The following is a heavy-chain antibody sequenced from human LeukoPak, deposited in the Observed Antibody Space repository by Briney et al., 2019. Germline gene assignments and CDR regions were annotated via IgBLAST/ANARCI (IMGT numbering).Heavy chain of an antibody. CDR2: ISSSSSYI. V-gene: IGHV3-21*01. CDR3: ARDVTTVTTHAFDF. D-gene: IGHD4-11*01. Sequence: GGSLRLSCAASGFTFSSYSMNWVRQAPGKGLEWVSSISSSSSYIYYADSVKGRFTISRDKAKNSLYLQMNSLRSEDTAVYYCARDVTTVTTHAFDFWGQGTMVTVSS. J-gene: IGHJ3*01. CDR1: GFTFSSYS.